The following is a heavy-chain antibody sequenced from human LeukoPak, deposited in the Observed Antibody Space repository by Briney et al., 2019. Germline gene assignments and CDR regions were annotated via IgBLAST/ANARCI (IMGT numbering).Heavy chain of an antibody. Sequence: PGGSLRLSCAASEFTFSTYWMTWVRQAPGNGLEWVANINQDGSETYYVDSVKGRFTISRDNAKNSLYLQMNSLRAEDTAVYYCARDIAAPGSYWGQGTLVTVSS. CDR3: ARDIAAPGSY. CDR2: INQDGSET. V-gene: IGHV3-7*01. CDR1: EFTFSTYW. J-gene: IGHJ4*02. D-gene: IGHD6-13*01.